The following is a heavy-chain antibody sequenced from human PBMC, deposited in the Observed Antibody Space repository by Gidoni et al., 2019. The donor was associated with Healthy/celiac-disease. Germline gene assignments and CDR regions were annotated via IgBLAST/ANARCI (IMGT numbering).Heavy chain of an antibody. J-gene: IGHJ5*02. CDR1: GRSFSGYY. CDR3: ARGKGTYYYGSGSSRFDP. D-gene: IGHD3-10*01. V-gene: IGHV4-34*01. Sequence: QVQLQQWGAGLLKLSETLSLTCAVYGRSFSGYYRSWIRQPPGKGLGWIGEINHSGSTNYNPSLKSRVTISVDTSKNQFSLKLSSVTAADTAVYYCARGKGTYYYGSGSSRFDPWGQGTLVTVSS. CDR2: INHSGST.